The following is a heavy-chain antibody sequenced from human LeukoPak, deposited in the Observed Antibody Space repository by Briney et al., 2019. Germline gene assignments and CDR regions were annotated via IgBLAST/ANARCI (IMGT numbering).Heavy chain of an antibody. CDR1: GFTFSDYS. J-gene: IGHJ4*02. D-gene: IGHD5-24*01. CDR2: IGIDSGNT. Sequence: GGSLRLSCAASGFTFSDYSMNWVRQAPGKGLEWTSYIGIDSGNTNYADSVKGRFTISGDKAKNSLYLQMNSLRVEDTALYYCARDYKYAFDNWGQGTLVTVSS. CDR3: ARDYKYAFDN. V-gene: IGHV3-21*05.